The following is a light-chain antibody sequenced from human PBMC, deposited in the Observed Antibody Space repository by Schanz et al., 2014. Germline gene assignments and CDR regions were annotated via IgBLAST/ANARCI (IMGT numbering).Light chain of an antibody. CDR2: GAS. J-gene: IGKJ1*01. V-gene: IGKV3-15*01. Sequence: EIVMTQSPATLSVSPGERATLSCRTSQSVNNKLAWYQQKPGQAPRLLIYGASTRATGLPARFSGSGSGTEFTLTISSLQSEDFAVYYCQQYNNWPGTFGQGTKVEIK. CDR1: QSVNNK. CDR3: QQYNNWPGT.